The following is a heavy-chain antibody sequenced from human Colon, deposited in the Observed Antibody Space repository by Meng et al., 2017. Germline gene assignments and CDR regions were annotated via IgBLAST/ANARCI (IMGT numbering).Heavy chain of an antibody. Sequence: QPQLQESGPGLVKPSAALSLTCTVSGGSLSSGTYYWNWIRQHPGKGLEWIGYIYYSGGTYYNPSLKSRVAILQDTSKNQFSLKLTSVTAADTAVYYCAAAGCSGGSCYSRPLDYWGQGTLVTVSS. V-gene: IGHV4-31*03. J-gene: IGHJ4*02. CDR2: IYYSGGT. CDR1: GGSLSSGTYY. D-gene: IGHD2-15*01. CDR3: AAAGCSGGSCYSRPLDY.